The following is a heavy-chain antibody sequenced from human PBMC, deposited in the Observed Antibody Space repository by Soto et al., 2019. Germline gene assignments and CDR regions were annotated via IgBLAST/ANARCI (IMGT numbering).Heavy chain of an antibody. CDR2: IIPIFGTA. V-gene: IGHV1-69*13. Sequence: SVKVSCKASGGTFSSYAISWVRQAPGQGLEWMGGIIPIFGTANYAQKFQGRVTITADESTSTAYMELSSLRSEDTAVYYCARDLDIVVVVAATRYGMDVWGQGTTVTVSS. D-gene: IGHD2-15*01. J-gene: IGHJ6*02. CDR1: GGTFSSYA. CDR3: ARDLDIVVVVAATRYGMDV.